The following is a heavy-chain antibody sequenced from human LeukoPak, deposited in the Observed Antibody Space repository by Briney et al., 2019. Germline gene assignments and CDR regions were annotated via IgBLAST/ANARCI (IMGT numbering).Heavy chain of an antibody. J-gene: IGHJ4*02. CDR2: INTGSGNT. D-gene: IGHD1-26*01. V-gene: IGHV1-3*04. Sequence: ASVKVSCKASGYTFTSYAMHWVRQAPGQGLEWMGWINTGSGNTKYSQRLQDRVTITMDTSASTVYMEMNDLGSEDTAVYYCARGYSGCFHYWGQGALVTVSS. CDR1: GYTFTSYA. CDR3: ARGYSGCFHY.